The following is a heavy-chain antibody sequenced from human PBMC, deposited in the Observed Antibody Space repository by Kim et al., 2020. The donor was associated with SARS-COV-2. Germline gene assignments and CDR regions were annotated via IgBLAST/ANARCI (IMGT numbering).Heavy chain of an antibody. CDR3: ARRDVDTAMTYYFDY. V-gene: IGHV5-51*01. J-gene: IGHJ4*02. CDR1: GYSFTSYW. CDR2: IYPGDSDT. Sequence: GESLKISCKGSGYSFTSYWIGWVRQMPGKGLEWMGIIYPGDSDTRYSPSFQGQVTISADKSISTAYLQWSSLKASDTAMYYCARRDVDTAMTYYFDYWGQGTLVTVSS. D-gene: IGHD5-18*01.